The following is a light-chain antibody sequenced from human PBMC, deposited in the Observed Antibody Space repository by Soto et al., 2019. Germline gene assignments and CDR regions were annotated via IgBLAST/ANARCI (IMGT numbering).Light chain of an antibody. CDR2: DAS. V-gene: IGKV3-11*01. CDR3: QQRYAWPPIT. CDR1: RSVRSY. J-gene: IGKJ5*01. Sequence: VLTQSPATLSLSPGERATLSCRASRSVRSYLAWYQQKPGQAPRLLIYDASNRAAGIPARFSGSGSETDFTLTISNLEPEDFAVYYCQQRYAWPPITFGQGTRLEIK.